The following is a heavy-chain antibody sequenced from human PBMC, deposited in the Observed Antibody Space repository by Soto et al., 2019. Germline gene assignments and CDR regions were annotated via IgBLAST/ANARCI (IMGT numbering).Heavy chain of an antibody. J-gene: IGHJ3*02. CDR3: ARTTLGATTSAFDI. CDR1: GGSISSSNW. D-gene: IGHD1-26*01. V-gene: IGHV4-4*02. CDR2: IYHSGST. Sequence: SETLSLTCAVSGGSISSSNWWSWVRQPPGKGLEWIGEIYHSGSTNYNPSLKSRVTISVDKSKNQFSLKLSSVTAADTAVYYWARTTLGATTSAFDIWGQGTMVTVSS.